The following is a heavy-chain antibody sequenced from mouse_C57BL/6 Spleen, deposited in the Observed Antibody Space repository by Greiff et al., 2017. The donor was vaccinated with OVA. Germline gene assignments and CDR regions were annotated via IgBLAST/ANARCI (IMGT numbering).Heavy chain of an antibody. CDR2: IDPSDSYT. Sequence: QVQLQQPGAELVMPGASVKLSCKASGYTFTSYWMHWVKQRPGQGLEWIGEIDPSDSYTNYNQKFKGKSTLTVDKSSSTADMQLSRLTSEASAVYYCARGDFDYWGQGTTLTVSS. CDR3: ARGDFDY. J-gene: IGHJ2*01. V-gene: IGHV1-69*01. CDR1: GYTFTSYW.